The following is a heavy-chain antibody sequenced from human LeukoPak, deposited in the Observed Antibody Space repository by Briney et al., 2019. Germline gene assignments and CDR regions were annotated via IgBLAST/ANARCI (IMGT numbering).Heavy chain of an antibody. CDR3: ARDPAVSYDYAWGSFAGY. Sequence: GGSLRLSCAASGFTFSSYEMNWVRQAPGKGLEWISDISSSGTTKYYADSVKGRFTISRDNAKNSLYLQMNSLRAEDTAVYYCARDPAVSYDYAWGSFAGYWGQGTLVTVSS. D-gene: IGHD3-16*01. V-gene: IGHV3-48*03. CDR1: GFTFSSYE. J-gene: IGHJ4*02. CDR2: ISSSGTTK.